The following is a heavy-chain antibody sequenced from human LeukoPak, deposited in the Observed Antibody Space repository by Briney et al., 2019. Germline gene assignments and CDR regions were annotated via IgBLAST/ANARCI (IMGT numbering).Heavy chain of an antibody. V-gene: IGHV1-18*01. J-gene: IGHJ4*02. D-gene: IGHD6-6*01. CDR2: ISAYNGNT. CDR1: GYTFTSYG. Sequence: ASVKVSCKASGYTFTSYGISWVRQAPGQGLEWMGWISAYNGNTNYAQKLQGRVTMTTDTSTSTAYMELRSLRSDDTAVYYCARDFTSLAARPEGVDYWGQGTLATVSS. CDR3: ARDFTSLAARPEGVDY.